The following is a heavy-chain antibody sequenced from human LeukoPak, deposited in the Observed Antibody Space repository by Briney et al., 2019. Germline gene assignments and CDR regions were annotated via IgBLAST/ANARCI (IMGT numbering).Heavy chain of an antibody. D-gene: IGHD1-26*01. CDR1: GYTLTELS. CDR2: FDPEDGET. V-gene: IGHV1-24*01. J-gene: IGHJ4*02. CDR3: ARDSGSYLRLGY. Sequence: ASVKVSCKVSGYTLTELSMHWVRQAPGKGLEWMGGFDPEDGETIYAQKFQGRVTITADESTSTAYMELSSLRSEDTAVYYCARDSGSYLRLGYWGQGTLVTVSS.